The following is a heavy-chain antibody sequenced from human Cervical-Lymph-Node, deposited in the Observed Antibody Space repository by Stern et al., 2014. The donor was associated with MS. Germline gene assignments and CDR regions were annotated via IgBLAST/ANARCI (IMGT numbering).Heavy chain of an antibody. V-gene: IGHV4-61*02. J-gene: IGHJ6*02. CDR3: ARDDAVGATRYHYAMDV. CDR2: IYNSGST. CDR1: GGPIGSGTYY. D-gene: IGHD1-26*01. Sequence: QLQLQESGPGLVKPSQTLALTCTVSGGPIGSGTYYWSWIRQPAGKGLEWIGRIYNSGSTSYNPSLKSRVTMSLDTSKNQFSLQLSSVTAADTAVYYCARDDAVGATRYHYAMDVWGQGTTVTVSS.